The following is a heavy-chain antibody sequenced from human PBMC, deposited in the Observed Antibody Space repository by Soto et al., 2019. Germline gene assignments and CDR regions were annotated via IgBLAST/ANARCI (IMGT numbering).Heavy chain of an antibody. CDR1: GFTFSSYA. J-gene: IGHJ6*02. CDR3: AGYSSSEHYYYYYGMDV. CDR2: ISYDGSNK. Sequence: GGSLRLSCAASGFTFSSYAMHWVRQAPGKELERVAVISYDGSNKYYADSVKGRFTISRDNSKNTLYLQMNSLRAEDTAVYYCAGYSSSEHYYYYYGMDVWGQGTTVTVSS. D-gene: IGHD6-6*01. V-gene: IGHV3-30-3*01.